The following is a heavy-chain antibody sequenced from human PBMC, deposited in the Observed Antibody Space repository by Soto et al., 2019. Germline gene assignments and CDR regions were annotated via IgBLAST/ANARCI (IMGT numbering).Heavy chain of an antibody. J-gene: IGHJ6*02. CDR2: ISHDGSDK. Sequence: LRLSCAASRFTFSNYAMHWFRQDPGKGLEWVAFISHDGSDKYYADSVRGRFTISRDNSKNALYLQMNSLRTDDTAVYSCAKGFGELLDYYGMDVWGQGTTVTVSS. CDR3: AKGFGELLDYYGMDV. D-gene: IGHD3-10*01. CDR1: RFTFSNYA. V-gene: IGHV3-30*18.